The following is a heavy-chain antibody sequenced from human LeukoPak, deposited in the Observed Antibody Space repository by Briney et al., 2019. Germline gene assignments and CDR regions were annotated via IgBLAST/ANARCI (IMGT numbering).Heavy chain of an antibody. CDR3: ARGTRSSSIDY. CDR1: GGSISSGDYY. V-gene: IGHV4-30-4*01. Sequence: PSETLSLTCTVSGGSISSGDYYWSWIRQPPGKGLEWIGYIYYSGSTYYNPSLKSRLTISGDTSKNQFSLRLSSVTAADTAVYYCARGTRSSSIDYWGQGTLVTVSS. D-gene: IGHD6-6*01. CDR2: IYYSGST. J-gene: IGHJ4*02.